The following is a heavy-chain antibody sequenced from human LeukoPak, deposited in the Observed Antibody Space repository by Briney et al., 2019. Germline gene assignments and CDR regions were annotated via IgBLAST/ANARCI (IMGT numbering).Heavy chain of an antibody. D-gene: IGHD6-13*01. CDR1: GGSISSGGYY. V-gene: IGHV4-31*03. CDR2: IYYSGST. J-gene: IGHJ4*02. Sequence: SQTLSLTCTVSGGSISSGGYYWSWIRQHPGKGLEWIGYIYYSGSTYYNPSLKSRVTISVDTSKNQFSLELSSVTAADTAVYYCARGRIAAAGTENVDYWGQGTLVTVSS. CDR3: ARGRIAAAGTENVDY.